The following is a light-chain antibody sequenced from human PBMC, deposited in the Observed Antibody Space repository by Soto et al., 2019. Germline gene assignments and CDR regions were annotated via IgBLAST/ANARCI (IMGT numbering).Light chain of an antibody. V-gene: IGLV2-14*03. CDR2: DVS. CDR1: SSNVGGYNY. Sequence: QSALTQPASVSGSPGQSLTISCTGTSSNVGGYNYVSWYQHHPGNAPKLMIFDVSDRPSGVSNRFSGSKSGNTASLTISGLQAEDEADYYCCSYTSSSTPWVFGTGTKVTVL. J-gene: IGLJ1*01. CDR3: CSYTSSSTPWV.